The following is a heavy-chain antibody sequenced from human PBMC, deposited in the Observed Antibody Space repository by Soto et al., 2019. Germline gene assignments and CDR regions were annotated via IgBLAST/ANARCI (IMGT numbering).Heavy chain of an antibody. CDR3: ARDLSGSYLPSFDY. J-gene: IGHJ4*02. Sequence: ASVKVSCKASGYTFTSYGISWVRQAPGQGLEWMGWISAYNGNTNYAQKLQGRVTMTTDTSTSTAYMELRSLRSDDTAVYYCARDLSGSYLPSFDYWGQGTLVTVSS. CDR2: ISAYNGNT. V-gene: IGHV1-18*04. D-gene: IGHD1-26*01. CDR1: GYTFTSYG.